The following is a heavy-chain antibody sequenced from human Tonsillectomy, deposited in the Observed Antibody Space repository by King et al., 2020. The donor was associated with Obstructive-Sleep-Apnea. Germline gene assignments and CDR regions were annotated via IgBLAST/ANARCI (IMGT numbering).Heavy chain of an antibody. V-gene: IGHV3-30*04. CDR1: GFTFSSYA. Sequence: VQLVESGGGVVQPGRSLRLSCAASGFTFSSYAMHWVRQAPGKGLEWVAVISYDGSNKYYADSVKGRFTISRDNSKNTLYLQMNTLRAEDTAVYYCARDGDVLRVLEWLDPYWYFDLWGRGTLVTVSS. CDR2: ISYDGSNK. J-gene: IGHJ2*01. D-gene: IGHD3-3*01. CDR3: ARDGDVLRVLEWLDPYWYFDL.